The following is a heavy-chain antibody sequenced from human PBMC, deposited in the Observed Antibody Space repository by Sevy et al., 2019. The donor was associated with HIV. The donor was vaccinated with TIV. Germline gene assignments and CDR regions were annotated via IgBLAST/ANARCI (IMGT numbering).Heavy chain of an antibody. CDR1: GFTFSSYG. Sequence: GGSLRLSCAASGFTFSSYGMHWVRQAPGKGLEWVAVTSYDGSNKYYADSVKGRFTISRDNSKNTLYLQMNSLRAEDTAVYYCAKIPIPGDAFDIWGQGTMVTVSS. D-gene: IGHD2-21*01. CDR2: TSYDGSNK. J-gene: IGHJ3*02. CDR3: AKIPIPGDAFDI. V-gene: IGHV3-30*18.